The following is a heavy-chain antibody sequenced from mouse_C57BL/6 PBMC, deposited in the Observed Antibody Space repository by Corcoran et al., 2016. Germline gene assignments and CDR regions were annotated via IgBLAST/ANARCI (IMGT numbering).Heavy chain of an antibody. CDR1: GYTFTDYY. CDR3: ARDYSNYYAMDY. Sequence: EVQLQQSGPELVKPGASVKISCKASGYTFTDYYMNWVKQSHGKSLEWIGDINPNNGGTSYNQKFKGKATLTVDKSSSTAYMALRSLTSEDSAVYYCARDYSNYYAMDYWGQGTSVTVSS. J-gene: IGHJ4*01. CDR2: INPNNGGT. V-gene: IGHV1-26*01. D-gene: IGHD2-5*01.